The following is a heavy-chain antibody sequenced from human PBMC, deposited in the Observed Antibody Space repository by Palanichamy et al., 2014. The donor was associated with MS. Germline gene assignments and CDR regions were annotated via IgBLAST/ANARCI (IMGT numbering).Heavy chain of an antibody. J-gene: IGHJ6*02. D-gene: IGHD1-26*01. Sequence: QLQLQQSGPGLVRPSVTLSLTCTVSGGSISSHNFCWGWIRQPPGKGLEWIGTISYSGSTHYNPSLESRVTISRDTSKNQVSLKLSSVTAADMAVYYCASSLGAANYYYHGLDVWGQGTAVTVSS. CDR3: ASSLGAANYYYHGLDV. CDR2: ISYSGST. CDR1: GGSISSHNFC. V-gene: IGHV4-39*01.